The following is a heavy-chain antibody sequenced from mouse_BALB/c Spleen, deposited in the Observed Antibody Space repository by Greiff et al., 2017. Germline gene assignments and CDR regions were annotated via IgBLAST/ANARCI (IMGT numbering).Heavy chain of an antibody. Sequence: QVQLKESGAELMKPGASVKISCKATGYTFSSYWIEWVKQRPGHGLEWIGEILPGSSSTNYNEKFKGKATFTADTSSNTAYMQLSSLTSEDSAVYYCARRGYGGGFAYWGQGTLVTVSA. D-gene: IGHD2-2*01. CDR3: ARRGYGGGFAY. J-gene: IGHJ3*01. CDR1: GYTFSSYW. CDR2: ILPGSSST. V-gene: IGHV1-9*01.